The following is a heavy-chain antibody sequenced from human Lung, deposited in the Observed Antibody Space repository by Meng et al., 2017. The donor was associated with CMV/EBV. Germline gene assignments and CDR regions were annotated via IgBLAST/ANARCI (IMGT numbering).Heavy chain of an antibody. J-gene: IGHJ6*02. CDR1: GFVFNRFG. V-gene: IGHV3-30*02. CDR3: VKDGAGYGMDF. D-gene: IGHD6-13*01. CDR2: ITFDGNNK. Sequence: GESLKISCAASGFVFNRFGMKWVRQAPGKGLEWVAFITFDGNNKYYVDSVKGRFTISRQNSRQNSKNALYLQMNSLRLDDTGVYYCVKDGAGYGMDFWGQGXTVTVSS.